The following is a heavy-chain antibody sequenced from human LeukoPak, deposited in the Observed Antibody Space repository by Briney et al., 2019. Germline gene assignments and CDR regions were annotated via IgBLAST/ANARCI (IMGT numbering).Heavy chain of an antibody. D-gene: IGHD1-26*01. V-gene: IGHV1-2*06. J-gene: IGHJ4*02. CDR2: IDPNTGGT. CDR1: GYTFTNYY. Sequence: ASVKVSCKHSGYTFTNYYIHWVRQAPGQGLEWMGRIDPNTGGTKSAKNFQGRVTMTRDTSISTAYMALSGLRSDDTAVYYCASLYDIVGTTVDYWGQGTLVTVSS. CDR3: ASLYDIVGTTVDY.